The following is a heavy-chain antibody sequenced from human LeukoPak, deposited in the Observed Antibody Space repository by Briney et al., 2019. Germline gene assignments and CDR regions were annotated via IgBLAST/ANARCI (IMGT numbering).Heavy chain of an antibody. CDR2: ISGSGGST. CDR1: GFTFSSYA. V-gene: IGHV3-23*01. J-gene: IGHJ6*01. D-gene: IGHD3-9*01. Sequence: PGGSLRLSCAASGFTFSSYAMSWVRQAPGKGLEWVSAISGSGGSTYYADSVKGRFTISRDNSKNTLYLQMNSLRAEDTAVYYCAKGGGNFELYYYGMDVCGAGTTGTVSS. CDR3: AKGGGNFELYYYGMDV.